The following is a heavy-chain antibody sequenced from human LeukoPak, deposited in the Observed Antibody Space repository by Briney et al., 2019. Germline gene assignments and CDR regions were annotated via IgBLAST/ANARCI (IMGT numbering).Heavy chain of an antibody. CDR3: ARDGGRFGDYEY. V-gene: IGHV3-7*01. Sequence: PGGSLRLSCAASGFTLSAYWMTWVRQAPGKGLEWVANIKQDGSEKYYVDSVKGRFTISRDNAKNSLYLQMNSLRVEDTAVYYCARDGGRFGDYEYWGQGTLVTVSS. CDR1: GFTLSAYW. D-gene: IGHD3-10*01. J-gene: IGHJ4*02. CDR2: IKQDGSEK.